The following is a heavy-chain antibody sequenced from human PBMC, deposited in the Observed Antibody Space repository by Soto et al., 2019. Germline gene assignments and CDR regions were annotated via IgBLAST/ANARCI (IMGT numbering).Heavy chain of an antibody. Sequence: GLDLEWLALIYWDDDKRYSPSLKSRLTITKDTSKNQVVLTMTNMDPVDTATYYCAHLPDSSGWDNWFDPWGQGTLVTVSS. J-gene: IGHJ5*02. CDR3: AHLPDSSGWDNWFDP. V-gene: IGHV2-5*02. D-gene: IGHD6-19*01. CDR2: IYWDDDK.